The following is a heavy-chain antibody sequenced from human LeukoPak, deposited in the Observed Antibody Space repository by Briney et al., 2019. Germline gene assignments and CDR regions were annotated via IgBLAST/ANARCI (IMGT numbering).Heavy chain of an antibody. V-gene: IGHV1-69*13. D-gene: IGHD2-21*02. CDR3: ARSDYYCGGDCYTYYYYGMDV. Sequence: SVTVSCKASGGTFISYAISWVRQAPGQGREWMGGIIPIFGTANYAQKFQGRVTITADESTSTAYMELSSLRSEDTAVYYCARSDYYCGGDCYTYYYYGMDVWGQGTTVTVSS. J-gene: IGHJ6*02. CDR1: GGTFISYA. CDR2: IIPIFGTA.